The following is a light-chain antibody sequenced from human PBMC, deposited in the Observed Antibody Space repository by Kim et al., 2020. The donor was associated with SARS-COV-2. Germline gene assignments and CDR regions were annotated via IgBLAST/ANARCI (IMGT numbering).Light chain of an antibody. Sequence: SVSPGESATLSCRASQSVTTNLAWYQQKPGQAPRLLISGASTRATGIPARFSGSGYGSEFTLTISSLQSEDCAVYYCQQYYNWWTFGQGTKVDIK. CDR3: QQYYNWWT. CDR2: GAS. V-gene: IGKV3-15*01. CDR1: QSVTTN. J-gene: IGKJ1*01.